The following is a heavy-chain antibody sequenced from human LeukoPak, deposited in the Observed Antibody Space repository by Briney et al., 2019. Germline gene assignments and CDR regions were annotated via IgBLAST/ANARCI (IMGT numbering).Heavy chain of an antibody. Sequence: GGSLRLSCAASGFTVSSNYMSWVRQAPGKGLEWVSVIYSGGSTYYADSVKGRFTISRDNSKNTLYLQMNSLRAEDTAVYYCARETLWFGESYYYYYMDVWGKGTTVTISS. CDR1: GFTVSSNY. D-gene: IGHD3-10*01. CDR2: IYSGGST. CDR3: ARETLWFGESYYYYYMDV. J-gene: IGHJ6*03. V-gene: IGHV3-53*01.